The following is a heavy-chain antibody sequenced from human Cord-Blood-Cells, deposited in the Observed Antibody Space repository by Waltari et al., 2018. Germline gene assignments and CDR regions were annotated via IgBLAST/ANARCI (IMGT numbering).Heavy chain of an antibody. D-gene: IGHD6-13*01. CDR1: GGSISSYY. Sequence: QMQLQESGPGLVKPSETLSLTCTVSGGSISSYYWSWIRQPPGKGLEWIGYIYYSGSTNSNPSLRGRVTISVDTSKNQFSLKLSSVTAADTAVYYCARHEQQLDYWGQGTLVTVSS. J-gene: IGHJ4*02. CDR2: IYYSGST. CDR3: ARHEQQLDY. V-gene: IGHV4-59*08.